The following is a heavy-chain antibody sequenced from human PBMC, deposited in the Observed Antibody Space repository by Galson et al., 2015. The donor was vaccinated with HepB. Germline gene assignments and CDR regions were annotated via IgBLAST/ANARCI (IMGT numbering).Heavy chain of an antibody. D-gene: IGHD3-3*01. CDR1: GGTFSSYA. J-gene: IGHJ5*02. CDR2: IIPIFGTA. Sequence: SVKVSCKASGGTFSSYAINWVRQAPGQGLEWMGGIIPIFGTANYAQKFQGRVTMTEDTSTDTAYMELSSLRSEDTAVYYCATTIVGGTIFWFDPWGQGTLVTVSS. CDR3: ATTIVGGTIFWFDP. V-gene: IGHV1-69*06.